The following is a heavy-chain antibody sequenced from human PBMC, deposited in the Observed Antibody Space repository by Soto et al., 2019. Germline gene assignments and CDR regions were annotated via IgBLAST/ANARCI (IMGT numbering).Heavy chain of an antibody. Sequence: ASVKVSCKASGYTFTSYGISWVRQAPGQGLEWMGWISAYNGNTNYAQKLQGRVTMTTDTSTSTAYMELRSLRSDDTAVYYCARDFFEYRSSPNWIDSRGQGILVTVS. V-gene: IGHV1-18*01. D-gene: IGHD6-6*01. CDR2: ISAYNGNT. CDR3: ARDFFEYRSSPNWIDS. J-gene: IGHJ5*01. CDR1: GYTFTSYG.